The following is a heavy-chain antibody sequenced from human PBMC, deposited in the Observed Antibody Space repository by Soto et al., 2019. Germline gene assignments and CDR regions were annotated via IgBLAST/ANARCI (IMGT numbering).Heavy chain of an antibody. D-gene: IGHD6-13*01. J-gene: IGHJ6*02. CDR1: GYTFTSYY. Sequence: ASVKVSFKASGYTFTSYYMHWVRQAPGQGLEWMGIINPSGGSTSYAQKFQGRVTMTRDTSTSTVYMELSSLRSEDTAVYYCARDLLEQQFDYYYYGMDVWGQAPTVTVSS. CDR3: ARDLLEQQFDYYYYGMDV. CDR2: INPSGGST. V-gene: IGHV1-46*01.